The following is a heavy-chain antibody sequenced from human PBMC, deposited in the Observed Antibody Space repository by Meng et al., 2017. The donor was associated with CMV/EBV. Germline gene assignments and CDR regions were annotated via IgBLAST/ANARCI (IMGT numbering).Heavy chain of an antibody. CDR3: ASGTLRLGFDP. J-gene: IGHJ5*02. CDR1: GFPFSSSW. Sequence: SWAASGFPFSSSWMHWVRQAPGKGLVWVSRINSDGSSTSYADSVKGRFTISRDNAKNTLYLQMNSLRAEDTAVYYCASGTLRLGFDPWGQGTLVTVSS. CDR2: INSDGSST. D-gene: IGHD1-26*01. V-gene: IGHV3-74*01.